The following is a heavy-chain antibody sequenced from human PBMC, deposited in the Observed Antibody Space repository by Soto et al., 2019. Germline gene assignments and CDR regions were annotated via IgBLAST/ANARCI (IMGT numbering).Heavy chain of an antibody. J-gene: IGHJ5*02. D-gene: IGHD4-17*01. CDR1: GDTFSSYA. V-gene: IGHV1-69*01. CDR3: AREEQDNYADYGGRLNWFDP. Sequence: QVQLVQSGAEVKKPGSSVKVSCKASGDTFSSYAISWVRQAPGQGLEWMGGIIPIFGTANYAQKFQGRVTITADESTSTAYMELSSLRSEDTAVYYCAREEQDNYADYGGRLNWFDPWGQGTLVTVSS. CDR2: IIPIFGTA.